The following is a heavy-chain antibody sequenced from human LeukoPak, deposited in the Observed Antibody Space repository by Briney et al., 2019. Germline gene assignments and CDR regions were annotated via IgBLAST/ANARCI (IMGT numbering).Heavy chain of an antibody. Sequence: ASVKVPCKASGYTFTSYGISWVRQAPGQGLEWMGWISAYNGNTNYAQKLQGRVTMTTDTSTSTAYMELRSLRSDDMAVYYCARDGLATVTTLYYYGMDVWGQGTTVTVS. CDR2: ISAYNGNT. D-gene: IGHD4-17*01. V-gene: IGHV1-18*03. J-gene: IGHJ6*02. CDR3: ARDGLATVTTLYYYGMDV. CDR1: GYTFTSYG.